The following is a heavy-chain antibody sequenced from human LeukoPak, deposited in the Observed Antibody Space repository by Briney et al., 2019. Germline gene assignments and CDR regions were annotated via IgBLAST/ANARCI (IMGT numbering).Heavy chain of an antibody. V-gene: IGHV1-69*13. CDR2: IIPIFGTA. CDR3: AREYYYDSSGPYNWSDP. CDR1: GGTFSSYA. J-gene: IGHJ5*02. D-gene: IGHD3-22*01. Sequence: ASVKVSCKASGGTFSSYAISWVRQAPGQGLEWMGGIIPIFGTANYAQKFQGRVTITADESTSTAYMELSSLRSEDTAVYYCAREYYYDSSGPYNWSDPWGQGTLVTVSS.